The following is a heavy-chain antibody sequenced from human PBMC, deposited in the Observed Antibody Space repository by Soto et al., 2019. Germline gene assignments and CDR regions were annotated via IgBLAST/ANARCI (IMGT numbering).Heavy chain of an antibody. J-gene: IGHJ6*03. Sequence: PSETLSLTCTVSGCSISSGGYYWSWILQHPGKGLEWIGYIYYSGSTYYNPSLKSRVTISVDTSKNQFSLKLSSVTAADTAVYYCAGMQTTGYYYYYMDVWGKGTTVTVSS. CDR2: IYYSGST. D-gene: IGHD4-17*01. V-gene: IGHV4-31*03. CDR3: AGMQTTGYYYYYMDV. CDR1: GCSISSGGYY.